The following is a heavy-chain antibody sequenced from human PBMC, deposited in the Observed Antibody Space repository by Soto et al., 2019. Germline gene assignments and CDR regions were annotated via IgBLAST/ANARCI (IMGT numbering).Heavy chain of an antibody. J-gene: IGHJ4*02. CDR2: ISYDGSNK. V-gene: IGHV3-30*18. Sequence: GGSLRLSCAASGFTFSSYGMHWVRQAPGKGLERVAVISYDGSNKYYADSVKGRFTISRDNSKNTLYLQMNSLRAEDTAVYYCAKGITDSGYDYFDYWGQGTLVTVSS. CDR1: GFTFSSYG. CDR3: AKGITDSGYDYFDY. D-gene: IGHD5-12*01.